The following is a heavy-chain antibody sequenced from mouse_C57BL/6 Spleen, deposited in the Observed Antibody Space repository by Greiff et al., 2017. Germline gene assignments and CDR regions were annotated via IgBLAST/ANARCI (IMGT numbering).Heavy chain of an antibody. CDR2: IYPRSGNT. J-gene: IGHJ4*01. D-gene: IGHD2-4*01. CDR1: GYTFTSYG. CDR3: ARERIYYDYPYYAMDY. Sequence: QVQLKQSGAELARPGASVKLSCKASGYTFTSYGISWVKQRTGQGLEWIGEIYPRSGNTYYNEKFKGKATLTADKSSSTAYMELRSLTSEDSAVYFCARERIYYDYPYYAMDYWGQGTSVTVSS. V-gene: IGHV1-81*01.